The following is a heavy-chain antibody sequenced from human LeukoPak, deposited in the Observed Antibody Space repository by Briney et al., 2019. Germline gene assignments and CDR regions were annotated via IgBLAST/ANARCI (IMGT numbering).Heavy chain of an antibody. J-gene: IGHJ5*02. V-gene: IGHV3-48*03. CDR3: ARDRKQQLVNWFDP. CDR1: GLTFSSYE. D-gene: IGHD6-13*01. Sequence: SGGSLRLSCAASGLTFSSYEMNWVRQAPGKGLEWVSYISSSGSTIYYADSVKGRFTISRDNAKNSLYLQMNSLRAEDTAVYYCARDRKQQLVNWFDPWGQGTLVTVSS. CDR2: ISSSGSTI.